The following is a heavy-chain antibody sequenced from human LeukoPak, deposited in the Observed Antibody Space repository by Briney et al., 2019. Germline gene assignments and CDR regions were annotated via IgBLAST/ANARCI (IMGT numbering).Heavy chain of an antibody. J-gene: IGHJ4*02. Sequence: SETLSLTCTVSGGSISSYYWIWIRQPPGKGLEWIGYIYYSGSTNYNPSLKSRVTISVDTSKNQFSLKLSSVTAADTAVYYCARQGYSYGSCDYWGQGTLVTVSS. CDR3: ARQGYSYGSCDY. V-gene: IGHV4-59*08. CDR2: IYYSGST. CDR1: GGSISSYY. D-gene: IGHD5-18*01.